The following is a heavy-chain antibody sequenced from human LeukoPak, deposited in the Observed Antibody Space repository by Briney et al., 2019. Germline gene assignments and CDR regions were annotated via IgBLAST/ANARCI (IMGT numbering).Heavy chain of an antibody. CDR1: GFTFSDYS. D-gene: IGHD3-22*01. CDR3: AGVVRYDSSDPSLDY. CDR2: ISSSSSYT. J-gene: IGHJ4*02. V-gene: IGHV3-21*01. Sequence: GGSLRLSCAASGFTFSDYSMNWVRQAPGKGLECVSSISSSSSYTYYADSAKGRFTISRDNAKNSLYLQMNSLRAEDTAVYYCAGVVRYDSSDPSLDYWGQGTLVTVSS.